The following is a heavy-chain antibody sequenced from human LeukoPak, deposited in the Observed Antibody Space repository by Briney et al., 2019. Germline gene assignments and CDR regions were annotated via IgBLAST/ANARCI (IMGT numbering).Heavy chain of an antibody. J-gene: IGHJ4*02. CDR3: AKDQGQVFGYFDY. CDR2: IKQDGSEK. V-gene: IGHV3-7*01. D-gene: IGHD1-14*01. Sequence: GGSLRLSCAASGFTFSSYWMSWVRQAPGKGLEWVANIKQDGSEKYYVDFVKGRFTISRDNAKNSLYLQMNSLRAEDTAVYYCAKDQGQVFGYFDYWGQGTLVTVSS. CDR1: GFTFSSYW.